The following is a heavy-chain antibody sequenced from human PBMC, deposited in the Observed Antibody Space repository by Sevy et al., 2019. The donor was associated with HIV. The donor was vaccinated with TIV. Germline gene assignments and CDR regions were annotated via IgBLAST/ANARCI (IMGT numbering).Heavy chain of an antibody. Sequence: GGSLRLSCASSGITFSESLMSWVRQAPGKGLEWVASIKQDGSQKYYVDSVKGRFSISRDNAKNSLYLQMNGLGGDDTALYYCARVFSGSAPGFDYWGQGTLVTVSS. V-gene: IGHV3-7*01. J-gene: IGHJ4*02. CDR2: IKQDGSQK. CDR3: ARVFSGSAPGFDY. D-gene: IGHD6-19*01. CDR1: GITFSESL.